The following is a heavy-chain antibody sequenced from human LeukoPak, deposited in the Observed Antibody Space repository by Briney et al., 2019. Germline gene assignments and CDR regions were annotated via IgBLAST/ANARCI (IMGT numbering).Heavy chain of an antibody. CDR3: ARSQVPAAAGTTYYYGMDV. J-gene: IGHJ6*02. CDR1: GFTFSGYS. CDR2: ISSSGSTI. Sequence: PGGSLRLSCEASGFTFSGYSMNWIRQAPGKGLEWVSYISSSGSTIYYADSVKGRFTISRDNAKNSLYLQMNSLRAEDTAVYYCARSQVPAAAGTTYYYGMDVWGQGTTVTVSS. D-gene: IGHD6-13*01. V-gene: IGHV3-11*01.